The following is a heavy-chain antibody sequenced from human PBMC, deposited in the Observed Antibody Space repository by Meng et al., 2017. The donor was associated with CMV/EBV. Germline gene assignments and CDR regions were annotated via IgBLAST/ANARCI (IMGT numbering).Heavy chain of an antibody. CDR1: GFTFSSYE. Sequence: GESLKISCAASGFTFSSYEMNWVRQAPGKGLEWVSYISSSGSTIYYADSVKGRFTISRDNAKNSLYLQRNSLRAEDTAVYYCARVGVGGNPGYYYYYYGMDVWGQGTTVTVSS. V-gene: IGHV3-48*03. CDR3: ARVGVGGNPGYYYYYYGMDV. D-gene: IGHD4-23*01. J-gene: IGHJ6*02. CDR2: ISSSGSTI.